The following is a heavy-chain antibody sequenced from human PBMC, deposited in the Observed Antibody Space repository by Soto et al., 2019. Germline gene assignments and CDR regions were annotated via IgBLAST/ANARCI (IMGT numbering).Heavy chain of an antibody. V-gene: IGHV4-59*01. D-gene: IGHD5-18*01. J-gene: IGHJ4*02. Sequence: PSETLSLTCTVSGGSISSYYWSWIRQPPGKGLEWIGYIYYSGSTNYNPSLKSRGTISVDTPKNQFSLKLSSVTAADTAVYYCARGQLWCDYWGQGTLVTVSS. CDR2: IYYSGST. CDR1: GGSISSYY. CDR3: ARGQLWCDY.